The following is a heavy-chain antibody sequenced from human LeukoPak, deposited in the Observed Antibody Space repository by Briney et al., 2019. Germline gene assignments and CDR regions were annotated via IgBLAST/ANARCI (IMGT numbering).Heavy chain of an antibody. V-gene: IGHV3-23*01. Sequence: GGSLRLSCAASGFTFNTYALSWVRQAPGKGLEWVSAISGSGGVTYYADSVKGRFTISRDNSKNTLYLQMNSLRAEDTAVYYCAKDYGSGSYYNVNFNWFEPWGQGTLVTVSS. CDR3: AKDYGSGSYYNVNFNWFEP. CDR1: GFTFNTYA. D-gene: IGHD3-10*01. J-gene: IGHJ5*02. CDR2: ISGSGGVT.